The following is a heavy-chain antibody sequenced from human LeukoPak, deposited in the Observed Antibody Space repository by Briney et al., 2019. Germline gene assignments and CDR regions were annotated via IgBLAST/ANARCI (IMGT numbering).Heavy chain of an antibody. CDR1: GYTFTSYG. J-gene: IGHJ4*02. Sequence: GASVKVSCKASGYTFTSYGISWVRQAPGQGLEWMGLISAYNGNTNYARKFQGRVTMTTETSTSTAYMELRSLRSDDTAVYYCARDRGRNSGNNYDSSGYYDYWGQGTLVTVSS. V-gene: IGHV1-18*01. CDR2: ISAYNGNT. CDR3: ARDRGRNSGNNYDSSGYYDY. D-gene: IGHD3-22*01.